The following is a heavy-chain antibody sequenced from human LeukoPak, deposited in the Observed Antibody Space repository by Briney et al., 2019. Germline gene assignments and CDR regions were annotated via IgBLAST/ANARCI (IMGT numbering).Heavy chain of an antibody. CDR1: GYTFTNYG. CDR3: AREGGQAVAGLLV. D-gene: IGHD6-19*01. V-gene: IGHV1-18*01. CDR2: ISGYNGHT. Sequence: GASVKVSCKASGYTFTNYGISWVRQAPGQGLEWMGWISGYNGHTNYALKFQGRVTMTTDTSTNMVYMELRSLRSDDTAVYYCAREGGQAVAGLLVWGQGTLVTVSS. J-gene: IGHJ4*02.